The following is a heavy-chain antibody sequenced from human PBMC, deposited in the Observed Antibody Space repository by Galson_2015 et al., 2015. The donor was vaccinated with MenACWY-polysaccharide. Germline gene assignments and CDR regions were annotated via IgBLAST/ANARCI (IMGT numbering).Heavy chain of an antibody. Sequence: SVKVSCKASGYTFTGYYMHWVRQAPGQGLEWMGWINPNSGGTNYAQKFQGRVTMTRDTSISTAYMELSRLRSDDTAVYYCARDRGRGLPASGHYYYGMDVWGQGTTVTVSS. CDR2: INPNSGGT. V-gene: IGHV1-2*02. CDR1: GYTFTGYY. J-gene: IGHJ6*02. CDR3: ARDRGRGLPASGHYYYGMDV. D-gene: IGHD2-2*01.